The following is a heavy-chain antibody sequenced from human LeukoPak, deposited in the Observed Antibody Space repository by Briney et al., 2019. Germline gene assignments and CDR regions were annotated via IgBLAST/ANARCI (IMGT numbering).Heavy chain of an antibody. Sequence: PGGSLRLSCAASGFTFSSYWMSWVRQAPGRGLEWVANIKQDGSEKYYVDSVKGRFTISRDNAKNSLYLQMNSLRAEDTAVYYCARDGSVGATGIWGQGTLVTVSS. CDR3: ARDGSVGATGI. V-gene: IGHV3-7*01. CDR2: IKQDGSEK. CDR1: GFTFSSYW. J-gene: IGHJ4*02. D-gene: IGHD1-26*01.